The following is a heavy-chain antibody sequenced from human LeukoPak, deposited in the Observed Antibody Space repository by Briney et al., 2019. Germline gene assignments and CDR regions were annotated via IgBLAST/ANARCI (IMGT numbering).Heavy chain of an antibody. CDR2: ISSSSSTI. V-gene: IGHV3-48*01. CDR1: GFTFSSYS. Sequence: PGGSLRLSCAASGFTFSSYSMNWVRQAPGKGLEWVSYISSSSSTIYYADSVKGRFAISRGNAKNSLYLQMNSLRAEDAAVYYCARDINYYDSSGYRFDYWGQGTLVTVSS. J-gene: IGHJ4*02. CDR3: ARDINYYDSSGYRFDY. D-gene: IGHD3-22*01.